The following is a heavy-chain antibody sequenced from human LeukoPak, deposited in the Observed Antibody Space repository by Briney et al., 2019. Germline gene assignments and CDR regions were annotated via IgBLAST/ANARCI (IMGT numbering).Heavy chain of an antibody. Sequence: SETLSLTCAVSGGSISSSNSWGWVRQPPGKGLGGIWEIYHGGSTKYNPSLKSRVTISVDKSKNQFSLKLSSVTAADTAVYYCASSLGHMATIDDAFDIWGQGTMVTVSS. V-gene: IGHV4-4*02. CDR2: IYHGGST. CDR3: ASSLGHMATIDDAFDI. J-gene: IGHJ3*02. D-gene: IGHD5-24*01. CDR1: GGSISSSNS.